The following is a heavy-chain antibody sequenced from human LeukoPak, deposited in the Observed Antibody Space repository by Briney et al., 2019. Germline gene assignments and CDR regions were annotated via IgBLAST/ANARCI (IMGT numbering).Heavy chain of an antibody. Sequence: ASVKVSCKASGYTFTSYYMHWVRQAPGQGLEWMGIINPSGGSTSYAQKFQGRVTMTRDMSTSTVYMELSSLRAEDTAVYYCAELGITMIGGVWGKGTTVTISS. V-gene: IGHV1-46*01. CDR3: AELGITMIGGV. D-gene: IGHD3-10*02. J-gene: IGHJ6*04. CDR1: GYTFTSYY. CDR2: INPSGGST.